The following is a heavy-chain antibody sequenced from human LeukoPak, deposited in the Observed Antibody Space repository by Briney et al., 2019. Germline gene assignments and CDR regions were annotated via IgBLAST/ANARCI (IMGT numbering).Heavy chain of an antibody. CDR1: GYTFTGYY. J-gene: IGHJ1*01. V-gene: IGHV1-2*02. Sequence: EASLKVSCKAAGYTFTGYYLHWVRQAPGQGLDWMGWINPNSGGTTYAQNFKGRVTMTWDTSISTAYTELSRLRSDDTAVYYCAREWELLRKYLYHWGQGTLVTVSS. CDR2: INPNSGGT. D-gene: IGHD1-26*01. CDR3: AREWELLRKYLYH.